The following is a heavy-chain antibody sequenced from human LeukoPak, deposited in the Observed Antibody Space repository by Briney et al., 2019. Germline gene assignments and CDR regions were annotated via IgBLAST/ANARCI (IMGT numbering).Heavy chain of an antibody. CDR1: GFTFSTYP. V-gene: IGHV3-30*04. CDR3: TRGRYNDY. CDR2: ISHHGSNE. Sequence: PGGSLRLSCEASGFTFSTYPMHWVRQAPDKGLEWVAMISHHGSNEYYADSVKGRFSISRDNAKNSLYLQMNSLRDEDTAVYYCTRGRYNDYWGQGTLVTVSS. J-gene: IGHJ4*02. D-gene: IGHD2-2*02.